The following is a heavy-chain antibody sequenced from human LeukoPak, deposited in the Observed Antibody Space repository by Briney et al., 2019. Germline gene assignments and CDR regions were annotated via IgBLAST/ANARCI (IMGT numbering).Heavy chain of an antibody. V-gene: IGHV4-59*01. CDR1: GGSISSYY. Sequence: SETLSLTCTVSGGSISSYYWSWIRQPPGKGLEWIGYIYYSGSTNYNPSLKSRVTISVDTSKNQFSLKLSFVTAADTAVYYCARVAVAGSFWFDPWGQGTLVTVSS. D-gene: IGHD6-19*01. J-gene: IGHJ5*02. CDR3: ARVAVAGSFWFDP. CDR2: IYYSGST.